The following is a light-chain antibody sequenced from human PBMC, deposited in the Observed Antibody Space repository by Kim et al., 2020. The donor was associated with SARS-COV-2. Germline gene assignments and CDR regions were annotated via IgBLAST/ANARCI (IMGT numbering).Light chain of an antibody. J-gene: IGKJ3*01. CDR3: QQSYSTPLT. V-gene: IGKV1-39*01. Sequence: DIQMTQSPSSLSASVGDRVTITCRASQSISIYLNWYQQKPGKAPKLLIYAASSLQSGVPSRFSGSGSGTDFTLTISSLQPEDSATYYCQQSYSTPLTFGPGTKVDFK. CDR1: QSISIY. CDR2: AAS.